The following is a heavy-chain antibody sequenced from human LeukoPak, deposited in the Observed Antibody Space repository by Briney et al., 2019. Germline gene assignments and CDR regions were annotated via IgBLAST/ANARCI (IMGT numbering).Heavy chain of an antibody. CDR1: GFTFSSYA. CDR2: IKQDGSEK. Sequence: GGSLRLSCAASGFTFSSYAMSWVRQAPGKGLEWVANIKQDGSEKYYVDSVKGRFTISRDNAKNSLYLQMNSLRAEDTAVYYCARDGDYYDSSGSMPDYWGQGTLVTVSS. CDR3: ARDGDYYDSSGSMPDY. D-gene: IGHD3-22*01. V-gene: IGHV3-7*01. J-gene: IGHJ4*02.